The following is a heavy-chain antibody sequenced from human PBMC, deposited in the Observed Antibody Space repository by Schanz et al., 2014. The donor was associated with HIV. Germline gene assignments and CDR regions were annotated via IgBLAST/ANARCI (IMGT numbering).Heavy chain of an antibody. V-gene: IGHV3-33*01. CDR3: ATAAVTDYSDN. D-gene: IGHD4-17*01. CDR1: GFTFSRHG. Sequence: QVQLVESGGGVVQPGRSLRLSCAASGFTFSRHGMHWVRQAPGKGLEWVAVIWYDGTKKYYAESVKGRFTISRDNSKNTLYLQMNRMRTEDTAVYYCATAAVTDYSDNWGQGTLVTVSS. CDR2: IWYDGTKK. J-gene: IGHJ4*02.